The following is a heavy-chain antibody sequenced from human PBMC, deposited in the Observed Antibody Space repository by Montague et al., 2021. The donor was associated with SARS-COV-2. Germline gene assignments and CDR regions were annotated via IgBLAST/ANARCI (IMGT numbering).Heavy chain of an antibody. CDR2: FYSVGST. CDR1: GASVGSSD. Sequence: SETLSLTCTVSGASVGSSDWGWIRQSPGKGLEWIGYFYSVGSTGYNPSLKSRATISRDTSKNQFSPKVRSVTAADTAVYYCARETMTADAFDIWGQGTMVTVSS. V-gene: IGHV4-59*02. D-gene: IGHD1-14*01. J-gene: IGHJ3*02. CDR3: ARETMTADAFDI.